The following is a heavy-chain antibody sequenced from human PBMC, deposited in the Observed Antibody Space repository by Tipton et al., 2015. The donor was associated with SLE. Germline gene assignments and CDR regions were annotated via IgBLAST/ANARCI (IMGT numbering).Heavy chain of an antibody. V-gene: IGHV4-4*02. CDR2: IYQNGRT. J-gene: IGHJ6*03. CDR3: ARGPIEGYYYYYMDV. Sequence: SLRLSCAVSGASLSSKTWWWSWVRQPPGKGLEWIGEIYQNGRTNLNPALKSRVSISIDKSENQFSLKLSPVTAADTAVYYCARGPIEGYYYYYMDVWGKGSTVTVSS. D-gene: IGHD1-26*01. CDR1: GASLSSKTW.